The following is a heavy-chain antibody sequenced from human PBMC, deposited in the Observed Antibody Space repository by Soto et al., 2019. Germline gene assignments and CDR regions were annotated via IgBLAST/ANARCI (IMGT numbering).Heavy chain of an antibody. J-gene: IGHJ5*02. CDR1: GGTFSSYA. Sequence: QVPLVQSGAEVKKPGSSVTVSCKASGGTFSSYAIHWARQAPGQGLEWMGGIIPMYGPAKYAQRFQGRVTITPVECTTTVYMALTSLTPQDTAVYYCARVTSMVRGVIDNWFDPWGHGTLVTVSS. D-gene: IGHD3-10*01. CDR3: ARVTSMVRGVIDNWFDP. CDR2: IIPMYGPA. V-gene: IGHV1-69*01.